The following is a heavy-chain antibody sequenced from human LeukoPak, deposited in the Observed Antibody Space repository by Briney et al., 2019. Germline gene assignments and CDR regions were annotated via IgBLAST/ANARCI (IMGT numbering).Heavy chain of an antibody. CDR3: AKSFSSWENTHFDY. D-gene: IGHD6-13*01. J-gene: IGHJ4*02. CDR1: GFTFSSYG. Sequence: AGGSLRLSCAASGFTFSSYGMHWVRQAPGKGLEWVAFIRYDGSNKYYADSVKGRFTISRDNSKNTLYLQMNSLRAEDTAVYYCAKSFSSWENTHFDYWGQGTLVTVSS. V-gene: IGHV3-30*02. CDR2: IRYDGSNK.